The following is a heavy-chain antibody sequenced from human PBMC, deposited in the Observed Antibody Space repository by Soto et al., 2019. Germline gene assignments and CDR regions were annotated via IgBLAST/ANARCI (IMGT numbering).Heavy chain of an antibody. J-gene: IGHJ4*02. Sequence: QVQLLQSGAEVKKPGASVRISCRASGYSFTSPYVHWVRQAPGQGPEWMGIINPAGGTTYYAQKFQGRLTITSDTSTDTVFMDLNDLTSEDTAVYFCALKVVTYYDNWGQGTLLTVSS. V-gene: IGHV1-46*01. CDR1: GYSFTSPY. D-gene: IGHD2-21*02. CDR3: ALKVVTYYDN. CDR2: INPAGGTT.